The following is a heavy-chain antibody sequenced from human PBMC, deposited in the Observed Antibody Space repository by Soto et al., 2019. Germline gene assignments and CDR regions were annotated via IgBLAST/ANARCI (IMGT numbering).Heavy chain of an antibody. V-gene: IGHV3-74*01. Sequence: EVQLVESGGGLVQPGGSLRLSCAASGFTFSRYWMHWVRQAPGKGLVWVSRINSDGSSTSYADSVKCRFTISRDNAKNTLSLQINSLRADDTAVYYCARDSGGYYEPLFDYWGQGTLVTVSS. J-gene: IGHJ4*02. CDR2: INSDGSST. CDR1: GFTFSRYW. CDR3: ARDSGGYYEPLFDY. D-gene: IGHD3-22*01.